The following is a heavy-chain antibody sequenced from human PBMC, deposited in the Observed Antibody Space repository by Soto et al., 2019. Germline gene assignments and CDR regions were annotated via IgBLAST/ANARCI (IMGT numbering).Heavy chain of an antibody. Sequence: PGESLKISCKGSGYSFTSYWISWVRQMPGKGLEWMGRIDPSDSYTNYSPSFQGHVTISADKSISTAYLQWSSLKASDTAMYYCARRNAVGDHYYYGMDVWGQGTTVTVSS. V-gene: IGHV5-10-1*01. CDR1: GYSFTSYW. J-gene: IGHJ6*02. CDR2: IDPSDSYT. D-gene: IGHD1-1*01. CDR3: ARRNAVGDHYYYGMDV.